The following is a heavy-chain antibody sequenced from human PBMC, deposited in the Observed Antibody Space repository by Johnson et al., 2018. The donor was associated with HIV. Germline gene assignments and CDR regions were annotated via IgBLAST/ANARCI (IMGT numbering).Heavy chain of an antibody. J-gene: IGHJ3*02. CDR2: ISYDGSDK. D-gene: IGHD2-21*01. V-gene: IGHV3-30*18. Sequence: QVQLVESGGGVVQPGRSLRLSCVASGFTFSSYDIHWVRQPPGKGLEWAAVISYDGSDKYYADSVKGRFTISRDNSKNTLYLQMNSLRAEDTAVYYCAKGPQGIATPDAFDIWGQGTMVTVSS. CDR1: GFTFSSYD. CDR3: AKGPQGIATPDAFDI.